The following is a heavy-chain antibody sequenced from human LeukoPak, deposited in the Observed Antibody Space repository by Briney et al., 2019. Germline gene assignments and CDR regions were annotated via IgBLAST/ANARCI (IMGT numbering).Heavy chain of an antibody. V-gene: IGHV4-34*01. CDR3: ARFSAAAGHLDY. D-gene: IGHD6-13*01. J-gene: IGHJ4*02. Sequence: PSETLSLTCAVYGGSFSGYYWSWIRQPPGKGLEWIGEINHSGSTNYNPSLKSRVTISVDKSKNQFSLKLSSVTAADTAVYYCARFSAAAGHLDYWGQGTLVTVSS. CDR2: INHSGST. CDR1: GGSFSGYY.